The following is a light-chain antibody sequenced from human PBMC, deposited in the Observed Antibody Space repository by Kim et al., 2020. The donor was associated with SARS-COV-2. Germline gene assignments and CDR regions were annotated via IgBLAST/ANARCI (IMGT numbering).Light chain of an antibody. J-gene: IGLJ3*02. CDR2: DVT. V-gene: IGLV2-11*01. Sequence: QSALTQPRSVSGSPGESVTISCTATSNTFGGFNYVSWYQHHPGKAPEFIIHDVTKRPSGVPLRFSGSKSGNTASLTISGLQAEDEADYYCCSYAGSYTWVFGGGTQLT. CDR1: SNTFGGFNY. CDR3: CSYAGSYTWV.